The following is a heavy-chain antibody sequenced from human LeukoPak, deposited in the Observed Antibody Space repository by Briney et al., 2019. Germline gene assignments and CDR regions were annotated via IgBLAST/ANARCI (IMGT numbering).Heavy chain of an antibody. Sequence: PGGSVRLSCAVSGLTFSTYSMTWVPHGPGKGLEWVSSIYNSGAKIFYTDCVEGRFTISRDNSKNMLYLQMNSLRVEDTAVYYCARDVAPDSGWDLDYWGQGTLVTVSS. D-gene: IGHD6-19*01. CDR3: ARDVAPDSGWDLDY. CDR2: IYNSGAKI. V-gene: IGHV3-23*01. J-gene: IGHJ4*02. CDR1: GLTFSTYS.